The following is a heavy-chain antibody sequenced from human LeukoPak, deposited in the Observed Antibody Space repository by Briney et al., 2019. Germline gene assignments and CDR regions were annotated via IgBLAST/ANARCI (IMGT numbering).Heavy chain of an antibody. V-gene: IGHV1-8*01. J-gene: IGHJ6*02. CDR2: MNPNSGNT. D-gene: IGHD3-3*01. Sequence: ASVKVSCKASGYTFTSYDINWVRQATGQGLEWMGWMNPNSGNTGYAQRFQGRVTMTRNTSISTAYMELSSLRSEDTAVYYCARANALYYDFWSGRQMDVWGQGTTVTVSS. CDR1: GYTFTSYD. CDR3: ARANALYYDFWSGRQMDV.